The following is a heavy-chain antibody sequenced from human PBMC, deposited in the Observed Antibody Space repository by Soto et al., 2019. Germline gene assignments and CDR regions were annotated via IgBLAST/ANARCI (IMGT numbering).Heavy chain of an antibody. CDR3: ARDNGEQLWPRA. CDR2: IYYSGST. V-gene: IGHV4-30-4*01. Sequence: PSGTLSLTCTVPGGSISSGVYYWSWIRQPPGKGLEWIGYIYYSGSTYYNPSLKSRVTISVDTSKNQFSLKLSSVTAADTAVYYCARDNGEQLWPRAWGQGTLVTVSS. J-gene: IGHJ5*02. D-gene: IGHD5-18*01. CDR1: GGSISSGVYY.